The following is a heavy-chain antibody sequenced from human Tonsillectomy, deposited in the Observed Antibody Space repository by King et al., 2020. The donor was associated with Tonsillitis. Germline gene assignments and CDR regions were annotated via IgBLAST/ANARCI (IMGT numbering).Heavy chain of an antibody. J-gene: IGHJ6*02. CDR3: AKDRGGSVSYYEGMDV. CDR1: GFTFDDYA. CDR2: ISWNSGTI. V-gene: IGHV3-9*01. D-gene: IGHD3-10*01. Sequence: VQLVESGGGLVQPGRSLRLSCAASGFTFDDYAMHWVRQAPGKGLEWVSGISWNSGTIGYADSVKGRFTISRDNAKNSLYLHMNSLRAEDTAFYYCAKDRGGSVSYYEGMDVWGQGTTVTVSS.